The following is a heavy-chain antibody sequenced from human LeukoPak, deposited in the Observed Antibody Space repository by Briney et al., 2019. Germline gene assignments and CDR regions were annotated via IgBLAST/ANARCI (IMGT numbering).Heavy chain of an antibody. Sequence: GGSLRLSCTASGFTFSSYEMNWVRQAPGKGLEWVSYISISGSTIYYADSVRGRFTISRDNAKNSLYLQMNSLKAEDTAVYYCATSYSGWGQGTLVTVSS. CDR3: ATSYSG. V-gene: IGHV3-48*03. CDR1: GFTFSSYE. D-gene: IGHD6-13*01. J-gene: IGHJ4*02. CDR2: ISISGSTI.